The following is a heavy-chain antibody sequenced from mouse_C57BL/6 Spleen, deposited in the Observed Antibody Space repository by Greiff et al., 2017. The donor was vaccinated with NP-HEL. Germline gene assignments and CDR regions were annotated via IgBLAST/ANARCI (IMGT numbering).Heavy chain of an antibody. V-gene: IGHV5-17*01. D-gene: IGHD1-1*01. CDR3: ARAYYGSSYHYFDY. J-gene: IGHJ2*01. CDR1: GFTFSDYG. CDR2: ISSGSSTI. Sequence: EVMLVESGGGLVKPGGSLKLSCAASGFTFSDYGMHWVRQAPEKGLEWVAYISSGSSTIYYADTVKGRFTISRDNAKNTLFLQMTSLRSEDTAMYYCARAYYGSSYHYFDYWGQGTTLTVSS.